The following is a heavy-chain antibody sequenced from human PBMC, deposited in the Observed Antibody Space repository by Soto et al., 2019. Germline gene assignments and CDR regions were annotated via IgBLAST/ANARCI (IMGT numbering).Heavy chain of an antibody. CDR2: INPNSGGT. CDR1: GYTFTGYY. Sequence: ASVKVSCKASGYTFTGYYMHWVRQAPGQGLEWMGWINPNSGGTNYAQKFQGWVTMTRDTSISTAYMELSRLRSDDTAVYYCARDPNGAGTDFDCWGQGTLVTVSS. V-gene: IGHV1-2*04. D-gene: IGHD6-19*01. CDR3: ARDPNGAGTDFDC. J-gene: IGHJ4*02.